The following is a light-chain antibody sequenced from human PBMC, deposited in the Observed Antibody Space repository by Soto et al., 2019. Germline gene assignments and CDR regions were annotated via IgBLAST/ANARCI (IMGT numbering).Light chain of an antibody. CDR2: EVT. CDR1: SGEVGGHNY. Sequence: SVRTQPASVSGAPGESITVSCTGTSGEVGGHNYVSWFQQHPGQAPKLLIYEVTTRPSGVSTRFSGSKSGNTASLTISGLQAEDEADYHCSSYSSSGTLFVFGTGTKVTVL. J-gene: IGLJ1*01. V-gene: IGLV2-14*01. CDR3: SSYSSSGTLFV.